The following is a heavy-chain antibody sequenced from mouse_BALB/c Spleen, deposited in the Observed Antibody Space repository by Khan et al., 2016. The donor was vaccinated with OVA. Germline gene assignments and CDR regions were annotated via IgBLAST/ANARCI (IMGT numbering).Heavy chain of an antibody. Sequence: QVQLKESGAELARPGASVRMSCKASSYTFTSNTMHWVKQRPGQGLEWIGYINPRSDNTNYNQNFKDKATLTADKSSSTAYMQLSSLTSEDSAVYYCARRTTGYTMDYWGQGTSVTVSS. J-gene: IGHJ4*01. CDR2: INPRSDNT. D-gene: IGHD2-14*01. V-gene: IGHV1-4*01. CDR3: ARRTTGYTMDY. CDR1: SYTFTSNT.